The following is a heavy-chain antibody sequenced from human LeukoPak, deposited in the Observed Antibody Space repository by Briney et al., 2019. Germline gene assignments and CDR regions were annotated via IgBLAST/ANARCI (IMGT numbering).Heavy chain of an antibody. J-gene: IGHJ4*02. CDR3: ARSSFASTNIYSYFDY. D-gene: IGHD2-15*01. CDR2: IYYSGST. CDR1: GGSISSSSYY. V-gene: IGHV4-39*07. Sequence: SETLPLTCTVSGGSISSSSYYWGWIRQPPGKGLEWIGSIYYSGSTYYNPSLKSRVTISLDTSKNQFSLKLPSVTAADTAVYYCARSSFASTNIYSYFDYWGQGTLVTVSS.